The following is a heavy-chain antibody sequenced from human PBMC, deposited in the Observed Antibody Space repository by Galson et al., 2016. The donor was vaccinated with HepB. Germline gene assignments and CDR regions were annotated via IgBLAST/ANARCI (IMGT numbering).Heavy chain of an antibody. J-gene: IGHJ2*01. D-gene: IGHD2-15*01. CDR3: ATPLGYCSGGTCYGGYFYGMDV. V-gene: IGHV3-30*03. CDR1: GFTFSSFG. CDR2: ISSDGNNK. Sequence: SLRLSCAASGFTFSSFGMHWVRQAPGKGLEWVAVISSDGNNKYFADSVKGRFTISRDNSENTLYLQMNSLGAEDTAVYYCATPLGYCSGGTCYGGYFYGMDVWGRGTLVTVSS.